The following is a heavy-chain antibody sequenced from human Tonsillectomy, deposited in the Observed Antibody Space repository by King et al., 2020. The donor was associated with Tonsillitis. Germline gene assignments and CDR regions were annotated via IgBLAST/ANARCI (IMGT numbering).Heavy chain of an antibody. CDR3: ARGALGIAAAGTGYYYYYMDV. D-gene: IGHD6-13*01. CDR2: IWYDGSNK. J-gene: IGHJ6*03. CDR1: GFTFSSYG. V-gene: IGHV3-33*08. Sequence: VQLVESGGGVVQPGRSLRLSCAASGFTFSSYGMHWVRQAPGKGLEWVAVIWYDGSNKYYADSVKGRFTISRDNSKNTLYLQMNSLRAEETAVYYCARGALGIAAAGTGYYYYYMDVWGKGTTVTVSS.